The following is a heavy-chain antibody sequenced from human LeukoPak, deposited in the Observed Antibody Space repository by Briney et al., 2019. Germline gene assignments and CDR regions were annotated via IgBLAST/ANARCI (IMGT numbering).Heavy chain of an antibody. CDR2: NCWSGGGA. V-gene: IGHV3-9*01. J-gene: IGHJ4*02. CDR1: GFTFDDYA. CDR3: AKVDCSTVSCFRFIDS. Sequence: SLRPFCGASGFTFDDYAKHWGRQVPGEGPGWGSGNCWSGGGAVYSDSVKGRFTISRDNAKNSLYLQMDSLRPEDTALYYCAKVDCSTVSCFRFIDSWGQGSLVTVSS. D-gene: IGHD2-2*01.